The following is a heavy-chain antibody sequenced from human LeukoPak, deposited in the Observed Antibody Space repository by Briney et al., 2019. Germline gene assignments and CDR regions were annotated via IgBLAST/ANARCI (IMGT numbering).Heavy chain of an antibody. CDR2: ISGSSGLT. CDR1: GFTFSNYA. J-gene: IGHJ6*02. CDR3: AKAASSSWPSYYYGMDV. D-gene: IGHD6-13*01. Sequence: PGGSLRLSCAASGFTFSNYAMSWVRQAPGRGLEWVSAISGSSGLTYYADSVKGRFTISKDNSKNTVYLQMSSLRVDDTAVYYCAKAASSSWPSYYYGMDVWGQGTTVTVSS. V-gene: IGHV3-23*01.